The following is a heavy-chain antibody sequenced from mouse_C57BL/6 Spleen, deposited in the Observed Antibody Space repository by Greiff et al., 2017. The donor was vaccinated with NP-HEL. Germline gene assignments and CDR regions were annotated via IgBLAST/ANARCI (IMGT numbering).Heavy chain of an antibody. CDR1: GYTFTSYG. CDR3: ARDYGSSSFGY. D-gene: IGHD1-1*01. J-gene: IGHJ2*01. CDR2: IYPRSGNT. Sequence: QVQLQQPGAELARPGASVKLSCKASGYTFTSYGISWVKQRTGQGLEWIGEIYPRSGNTYYNEKFKGKSTLTADKSSTTAYMQLRSLTSEDSAVYFCARDYGSSSFGYWGQGATLTVSS. V-gene: IGHV1-81*01.